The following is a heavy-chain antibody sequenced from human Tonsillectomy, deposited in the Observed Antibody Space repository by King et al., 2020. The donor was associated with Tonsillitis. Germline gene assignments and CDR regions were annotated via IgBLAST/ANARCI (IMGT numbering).Heavy chain of an antibody. J-gene: IGHJ2*01. CDR2: ISESGRTI. CDR1: GFTLSRYS. Sequence: VQLVESGGGLVQPGGSLRLSCVASGFTLSRYSMNWVRQAPGKGPEWVSAISESGRTIYYADSVKGRFTISRDNAKNSPYLQMNSLRAGDTALYYCARDLGIDTYWDWYFDLWGRGTLVTVSS. V-gene: IGHV3-48*01. CDR3: ARDLGIDTYWDWYFDL. D-gene: IGHD7-27*01.